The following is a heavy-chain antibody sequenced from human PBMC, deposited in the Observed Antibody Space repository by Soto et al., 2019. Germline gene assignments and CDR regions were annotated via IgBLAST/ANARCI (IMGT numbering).Heavy chain of an antibody. Sequence: EVQLVESGGGLVQPGGSLRLSCAASGFTFSSYWMHWVRKAPGKGLVWVSRINRDGSSTSYADSVKGRFTISRDNAKNTLYLQMNSLRAEDTAVYYCVRTSLVVAAATREDYWGQGTLVTVSS. D-gene: IGHD2-15*01. V-gene: IGHV3-74*01. J-gene: IGHJ4*02. CDR3: VRTSLVVAAATREDY. CDR1: GFTFSSYW. CDR2: INRDGSST.